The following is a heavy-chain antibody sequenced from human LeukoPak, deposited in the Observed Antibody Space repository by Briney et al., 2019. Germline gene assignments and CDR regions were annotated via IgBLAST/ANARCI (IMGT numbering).Heavy chain of an antibody. Sequence: GGSLRLSCAASGFTFTKFWMHWVRQAPGRGLEWVSVIYSGGNTYYADSVKGRFTISRDNSKNTLYLQMESLRGEDTAVYYCVRAPGATWGQGTLVTVSP. J-gene: IGHJ5*02. CDR2: IYSGGNT. D-gene: IGHD3-10*01. CDR1: GFTFTKFW. CDR3: VRAPGAT. V-gene: IGHV3-53*01.